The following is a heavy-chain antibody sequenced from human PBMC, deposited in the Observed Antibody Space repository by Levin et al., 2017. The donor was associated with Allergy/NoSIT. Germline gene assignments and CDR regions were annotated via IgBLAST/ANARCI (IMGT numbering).Heavy chain of an antibody. D-gene: IGHD5-18*01. CDR1: GGTFSSYT. J-gene: IGHJ4*02. CDR2: IIPILGIA. Sequence: KISCKASGGTFSSYTISWVRQAPGQGLEWMGRIIPILGIANYAQKFQGRVTITADKSTSTAYMELSSLRSEDTAVYYCAREGDTAMVIHYWGQGTLVTVSS. CDR3: AREGDTAMVIHY. V-gene: IGHV1-69*04.